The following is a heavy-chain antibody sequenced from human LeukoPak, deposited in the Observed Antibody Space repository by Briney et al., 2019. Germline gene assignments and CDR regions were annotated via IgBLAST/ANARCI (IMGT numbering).Heavy chain of an antibody. V-gene: IGHV3-7*01. CDR2: IKQDGSEK. J-gene: IGHJ5*02. Sequence: GGSLRLSCAAPGFTFSSYWMSWVRQAPGKGLEWVANIKQDGSEKYYVDSVKGRFTISRDNAKNSLYLQMNSLRAEDTAVYYCAREFPDDYGDWFDPWGQGTLVTVSS. CDR1: GFTFSSYW. D-gene: IGHD4-17*01. CDR3: AREFPDDYGDWFDP.